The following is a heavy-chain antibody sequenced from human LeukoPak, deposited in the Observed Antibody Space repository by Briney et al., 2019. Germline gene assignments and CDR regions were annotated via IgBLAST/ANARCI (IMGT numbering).Heavy chain of an antibody. CDR3: ASHDSSGYYDAFDI. CDR1: GGSISSGGYY. Sequence: PSETLSLTCTVSGGSISSGGYYWSWIRQHPGKGLEWIGYIYYSGSTYYNPSLKSRVTISVDTSKNRFSLKLSSVTAADTAVYYCASHDSSGYYDAFDIWGQGTMVTVSS. V-gene: IGHV4-31*03. CDR2: IYYSGST. J-gene: IGHJ3*02. D-gene: IGHD3-22*01.